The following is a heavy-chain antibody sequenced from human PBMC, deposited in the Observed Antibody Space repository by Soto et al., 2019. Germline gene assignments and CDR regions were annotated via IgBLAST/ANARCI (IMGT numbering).Heavy chain of an antibody. CDR1: GFTFSSYA. Sequence: GGSLRLSCAASGFTFSSYAMSWVRQAPGKGLEWVSAISGSGGSTYYADSVKGRFTISRDNSKNTLYLQMNSLRAEDTAVYYCAEGSENYDSSGYYFFNFDYWGQGTLVTVSS. V-gene: IGHV3-23*01. CDR3: AEGSENYDSSGYYFFNFDY. CDR2: ISGSGGST. J-gene: IGHJ4*02. D-gene: IGHD3-22*01.